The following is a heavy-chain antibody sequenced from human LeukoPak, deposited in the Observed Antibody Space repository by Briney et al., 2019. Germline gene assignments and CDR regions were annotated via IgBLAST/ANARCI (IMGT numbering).Heavy chain of an antibody. CDR2: IGAYNGDT. CDR1: GYTFVSQG. V-gene: IGHV1-18*01. CDR3: TKDFEDTALFKS. J-gene: IGHJ5*02. Sequence: GASVKVSCKASGYTFVSQGINWVRQAPGQGLEWMGWIGAYNGDTNYAQKFQGRITMTTDTSTSTAYLELGGLRSDDTAVYYCTKDFEDTALFKSWGQGTLVTVSS. D-gene: IGHD5-18*01.